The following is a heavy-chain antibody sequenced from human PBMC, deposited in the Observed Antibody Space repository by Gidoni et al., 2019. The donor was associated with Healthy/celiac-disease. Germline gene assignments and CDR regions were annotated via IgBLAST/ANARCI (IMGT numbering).Heavy chain of an antibody. V-gene: IGHV4-61*01. CDR1: GGSVSSGSYY. CDR3: AREVGNRGYYFDY. Sequence: QVQLQESGPGLVKPSETLSLTCTVSGGSVSSGSYYWSWIRQPPGKGLEWIGYIYYSGSTNYNPSLKSRVTISVDTSKNQFSLKLSSVTAADTAVYYCAREVGNRGYYFDYWGQGTLVTVSS. CDR2: IYYSGST. J-gene: IGHJ4*02. D-gene: IGHD1-26*01.